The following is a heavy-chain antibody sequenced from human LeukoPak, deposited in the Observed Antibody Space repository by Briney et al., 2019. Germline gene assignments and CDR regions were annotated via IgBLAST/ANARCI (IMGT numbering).Heavy chain of an antibody. J-gene: IGHJ6*03. Sequence: PGGSLRLSCAASGFTFSSYAMSWVRQAPGKGLEWVSAISGSGGSTYYADSVKGRFTISRDNAKNSLYLQMNSLRAEDTAVYYCARAAVVVPVASSYYYYMDVWGKGTTVTVSS. V-gene: IGHV3-23*01. D-gene: IGHD2-2*01. CDR2: ISGSGGST. CDR3: ARAAVVVPVASSYYYYMDV. CDR1: GFTFSSYA.